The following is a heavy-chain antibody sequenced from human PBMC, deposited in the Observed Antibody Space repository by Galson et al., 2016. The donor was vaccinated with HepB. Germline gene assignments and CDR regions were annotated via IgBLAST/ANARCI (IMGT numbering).Heavy chain of an antibody. V-gene: IGHV3-23*01. CDR3: AKGALRFLEWSSPPTPAPLTS. Sequence: SLRLSCAASGITFSNYAMSWVRQAPGKGLEWVSGITGSGYTTYYADSVEGRFTISRDNSKNTLFLQMNSLRAEDTAVYYCAKGALRFLEWSSPPTPAPLTSGGQGTLVTVSS. J-gene: IGHJ4*02. CDR2: ITGSGYTT. D-gene: IGHD3-3*01. CDR1: GITFSNYA.